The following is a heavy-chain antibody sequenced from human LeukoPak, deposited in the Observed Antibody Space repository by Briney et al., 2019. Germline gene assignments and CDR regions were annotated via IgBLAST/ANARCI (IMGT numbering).Heavy chain of an antibody. CDR3: ATVDTAMPYYFDY. CDR2: IYYSGST. V-gene: IGHV4-31*03. J-gene: IGHJ4*02. D-gene: IGHD5-18*01. Sequence: SLTLSLTCTVSGGSISSGGYYWSWIRQPPGKGLEWVGYIYYSGSTYYNPSLKSRVTISVDTSKNQFSLKLSSVTAADTAVYYCATVDTAMPYYFDYWGQGTLVTVSS. CDR1: GGSISSGGYY.